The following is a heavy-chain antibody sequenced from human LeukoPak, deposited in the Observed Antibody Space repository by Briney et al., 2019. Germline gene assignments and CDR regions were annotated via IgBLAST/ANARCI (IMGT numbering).Heavy chain of an antibody. CDR2: LYSGGST. Sequence: GGPLRLSCAPSGFTVSSNYMNGVRQAPGKGLEGVSVLYSGGSTYYADSVKGRFTISRDNSKNTLYLQMNNLRAEDTAVYYCARGPGDYRSIDYWGQGTLVTVSS. J-gene: IGHJ4*02. CDR1: GFTVSSNY. CDR3: ARGPGDYRSIDY. D-gene: IGHD4-17*01. V-gene: IGHV3-53*01.